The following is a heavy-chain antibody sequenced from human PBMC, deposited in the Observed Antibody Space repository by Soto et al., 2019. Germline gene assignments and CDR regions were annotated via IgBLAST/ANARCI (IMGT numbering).Heavy chain of an antibody. CDR2: IYRGGDT. J-gene: IGHJ4*02. V-gene: IGHV3-66*01. Sequence: EVQLEESGGGLVQPGGSLRLSCAASGLTVSDNYIRWVRHAPGKGLEWVSVIYRGGDTYYADSVKGRFTISRDNSKNTVYLQMNSLRDEDTAVYYCASCHWHGPNDYWGQGTLVTVSS. CDR3: ASCHWHGPNDY. CDR1: GLTVSDNY. D-gene: IGHD1-1*01.